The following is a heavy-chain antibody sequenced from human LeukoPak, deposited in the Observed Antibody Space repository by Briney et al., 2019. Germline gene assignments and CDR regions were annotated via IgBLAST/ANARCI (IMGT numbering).Heavy chain of an antibody. V-gene: IGHV1-2*02. J-gene: IGHJ4*02. D-gene: IGHD3-10*01. Sequence: ASVKVSCKASGYTFTGYYMHWVRQAPGQGLEWMGWINPNSGGTNYAQKFQGRVTMTRDTSISTAYMELSRLRSDDTAVYYCARGGTMVRGVIVSFNYWGQGTLVTVSS. CDR2: INPNSGGT. CDR3: ARGGTMVRGVIVSFNY. CDR1: GYTFTGYY.